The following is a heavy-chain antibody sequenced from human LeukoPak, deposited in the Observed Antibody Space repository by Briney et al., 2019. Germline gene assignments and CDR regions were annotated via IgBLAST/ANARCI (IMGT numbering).Heavy chain of an antibody. D-gene: IGHD6-13*01. CDR2: IYSGGST. Sequence: GGSLRLSCAASGFTVSSNYMSWVRQAPGEGLEWVSVIYSGGSTYCADSVKGRFTISRDNSKNTLYLQMSSLRAEDTAVYYCARGPIAAAGTLGDYWGQGTLVTVSS. V-gene: IGHV3-53*01. J-gene: IGHJ4*02. CDR3: ARGPIAAAGTLGDY. CDR1: GFTVSSNY.